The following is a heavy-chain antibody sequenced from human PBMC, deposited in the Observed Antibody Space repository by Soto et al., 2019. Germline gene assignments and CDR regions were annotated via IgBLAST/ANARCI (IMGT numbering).Heavy chain of an antibody. CDR3: ANCPTLYAPTYNWFDP. CDR2: ITSSGGST. CDR1: GFTFSSYA. Sequence: EVQLLESGGGLVQPGGSLRLSCAASGFTFSSYAMSWVRQAPGKGLEWVSAITSSGGSTYYADSVWGRFTISRDNSKKTLYLQMNSLRAEDTAVYYCANCPTLYAPTYNWFDPWGQGTLVTVSS. D-gene: IGHD2-8*01. V-gene: IGHV3-23*01. J-gene: IGHJ5*02.